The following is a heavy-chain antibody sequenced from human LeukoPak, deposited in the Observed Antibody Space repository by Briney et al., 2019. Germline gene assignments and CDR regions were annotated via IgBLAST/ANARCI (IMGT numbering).Heavy chain of an antibody. CDR2: IYPGDSDT. CDR1: GYSFTSYW. J-gene: IGHJ3*02. D-gene: IGHD4-23*01. Sequence: GESLKISCKGSGYSFTSYWIGWVRQMPGKGLEWMGIIYPGDSDTRYSPSFQGQVTISADKTISTAYLQWSSLKASDTAMYYCARPGASSLDYGGAFDIWGQGTMVTVSS. CDR3: ARPGASSLDYGGAFDI. V-gene: IGHV5-51*01.